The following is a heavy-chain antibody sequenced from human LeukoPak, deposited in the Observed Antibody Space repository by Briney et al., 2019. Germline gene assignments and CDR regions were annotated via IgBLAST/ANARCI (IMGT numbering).Heavy chain of an antibody. V-gene: IGHV3-7*01. CDR3: AKSTTGSSILGHFDY. CDR1: GFTFSSYW. Sequence: GGSLRLSCAASGFTFSSYWMSWVRQAPGKGLEWVANIKQDGSEKYYVDSVKGRFTISRDNAKNTLYLQMNSPRAEDTAVYYCAKSTTGSSILGHFDYWGQGTLVAVSS. J-gene: IGHJ4*02. D-gene: IGHD3-10*01. CDR2: IKQDGSEK.